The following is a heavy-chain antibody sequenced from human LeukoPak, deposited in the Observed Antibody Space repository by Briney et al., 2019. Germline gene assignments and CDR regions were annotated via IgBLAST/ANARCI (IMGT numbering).Heavy chain of an antibody. Sequence: GGSLRLSWAASGFTFTSYSMNWVRQAPGKGLEWVSTISGGCGSTYYADSVKGRFTISRDNSKNTLYLQVNSLRAEDTAVYYCAKGGKWDVTPFDYWGQGTLVTVSS. J-gene: IGHJ4*02. D-gene: IGHD1-26*01. CDR2: ISGGCGST. CDR3: AKGGKWDVTPFDY. CDR1: GFTFTSYS. V-gene: IGHV3-23*01.